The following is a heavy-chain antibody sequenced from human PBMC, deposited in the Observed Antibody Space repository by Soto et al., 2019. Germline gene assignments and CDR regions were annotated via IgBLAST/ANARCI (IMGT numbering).Heavy chain of an antibody. V-gene: IGHV3-74*01. CDR2: INTDGSTT. Sequence: EVQLVESGGGLLQPGGSLRLSCAASGFTFSNYWMHWVRQAPGKGLVWVSRINTDGSTTTYSDSVKGRFTISRDNAKNMLYLQVSSLRAEDTAVYFCARGYSGTYRIDYWGQGTQVTVSS. J-gene: IGHJ4*02. D-gene: IGHD1-26*01. CDR3: ARGYSGTYRIDY. CDR1: GFTFSNYW.